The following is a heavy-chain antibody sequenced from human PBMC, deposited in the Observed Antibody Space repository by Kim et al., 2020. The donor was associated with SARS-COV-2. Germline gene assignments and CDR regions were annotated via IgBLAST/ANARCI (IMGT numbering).Heavy chain of an antibody. Sequence: SETLSLTCAVYGGSFSGYYWSWIRQPPGKGLEWIGEINHSGSTNYNPSLKSRVTISVDTSKNQFSLKLSSVTAADTAVYYCARGTSRYSYGYCMDYWGQG. CDR3: ARGTSRYSYGYCMDY. CDR2: INHSGST. CDR1: GGSFSGYY. V-gene: IGHV4-34*01. J-gene: IGHJ4*02. D-gene: IGHD5-18*01.